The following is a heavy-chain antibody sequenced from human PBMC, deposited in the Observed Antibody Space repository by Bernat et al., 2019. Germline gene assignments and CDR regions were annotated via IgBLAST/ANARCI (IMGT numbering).Heavy chain of an antibody. CDR3: ARVGSTASYYYYYGMDV. D-gene: IGHD5/OR15-5a*01. CDR2: ISYDGSNQ. Sequence: QMQLVESGGGVVQPGRSLRLSCAASGFTFSSYAMHWVRQAPGKGLEWVAVISYDGSNQYYADSVKGRFTISRDNSKNTLYLQMISLRAEDTAVYYCARVGSTASYYYYYGMDVWGQGTTVTVSS. J-gene: IGHJ6*02. V-gene: IGHV3-30-3*01. CDR1: GFTFSSYA.